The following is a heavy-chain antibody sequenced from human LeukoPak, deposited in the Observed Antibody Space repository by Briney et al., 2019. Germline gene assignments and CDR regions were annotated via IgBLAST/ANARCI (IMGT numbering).Heavy chain of an antibody. Sequence: SQTLSLTCAISGDSVSSNSAAWNWIRQSPSRGLEWLGRTYYRSKWYNDCAVSVKSRITINPDTSKNQFSLQLNSVTPEDTAVYYCAREVIVKVTMVRGVITRVGWFDPWGQGTLVTVSS. D-gene: IGHD3-10*01. J-gene: IGHJ5*02. CDR1: GDSVSSNSAA. CDR2: TYYRSKWYN. V-gene: IGHV6-1*01. CDR3: AREVIVKVTMVRGVITRVGWFDP.